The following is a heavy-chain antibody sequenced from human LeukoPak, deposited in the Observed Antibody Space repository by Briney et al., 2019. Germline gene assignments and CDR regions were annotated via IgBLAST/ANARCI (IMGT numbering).Heavy chain of an antibody. D-gene: IGHD6-19*01. V-gene: IGHV4-61*08. CDR3: ARRLAVTGRYYFDY. CDR2: IYYSGIT. Sequence: SETLSLTCTVSGGSISSGGYYWSWIRQHPGKGLEWIGYIYYSGITNYNPSLKSRVTISIDTSKNQFSLKLSSVTAADTAVYYCARRLAVTGRYYFDYWGQGTLVTVSS. J-gene: IGHJ4*02. CDR1: GGSISSGGYY.